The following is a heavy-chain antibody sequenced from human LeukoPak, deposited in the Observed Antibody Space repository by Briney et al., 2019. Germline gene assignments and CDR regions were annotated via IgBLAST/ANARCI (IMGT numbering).Heavy chain of an antibody. CDR3: ARVGAAGTVPPNY. V-gene: IGHV3-48*04. CDR2: ISSSGSTI. J-gene: IGHJ4*02. Sequence: GGSLRLSCAASGFTFSSYAMSWVRQAPGKGLEWVSYISSSGSTIYYADSVKGRFTISRDNAKNSLYLQMNSLRAEDTAVYYCARVGAAGTVPPNYWGQGTLVTVSS. CDR1: GFTFSSYA. D-gene: IGHD6-13*01.